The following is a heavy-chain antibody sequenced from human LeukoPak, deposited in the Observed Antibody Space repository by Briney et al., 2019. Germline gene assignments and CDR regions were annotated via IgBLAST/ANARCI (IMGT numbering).Heavy chain of an antibody. Sequence: SETLSLTCTVSGGSISSSSYYWGWIRQPPGKGLEWIGSIYYSGSTYYNPSLKSRVTISVDTSKNQFSLKLSSVTAADTAVYYCARQDSSGWLSLFDYWGQGTLVTVSS. J-gene: IGHJ4*02. CDR1: GGSISSSSYY. CDR2: IYYSGST. V-gene: IGHV4-39*01. D-gene: IGHD6-19*01. CDR3: ARQDSSGWLSLFDY.